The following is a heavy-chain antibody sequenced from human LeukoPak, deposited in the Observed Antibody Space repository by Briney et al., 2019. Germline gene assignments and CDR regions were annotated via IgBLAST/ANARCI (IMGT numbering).Heavy chain of an antibody. V-gene: IGHV3-30*04. CDR2: ISHDGGNK. CDR1: GFTFSSYT. J-gene: IGHJ4*02. CDR3: ARDMAYGDYGD. Sequence: GGSLRLSCAASGFTFSSYTMHWVRQAPGKGLEWVAFISHDGGNKFSADSVKGRFSISRDNSKNTLYLQRNSLRAGDTALYYCARDMAYGDYGDWGQGTLVTVSS. D-gene: IGHD4-17*01.